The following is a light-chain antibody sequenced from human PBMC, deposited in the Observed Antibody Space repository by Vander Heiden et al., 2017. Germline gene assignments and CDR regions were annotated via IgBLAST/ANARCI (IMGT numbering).Light chain of an antibody. CDR3: QQYGPSRTWT. J-gene: IGKJ1*01. CDR1: QYVGSSH. Sequence: IVLTQSPATLSLSPGERATLSCRTSQYVGSSHLAWDQQKPGQAPRLLIYGASNRATGIPDRVSGSGFGTDFTLTISRLGPEEFADYYCQQYGPSRTWTFGPGTRVEVK. V-gene: IGKV3-20*01. CDR2: GAS.